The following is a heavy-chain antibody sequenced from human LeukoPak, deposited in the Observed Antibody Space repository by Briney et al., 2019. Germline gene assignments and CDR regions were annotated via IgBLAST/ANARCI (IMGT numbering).Heavy chain of an antibody. CDR3: AGTGGSGSYYYTAY. Sequence: SETLSLTCTVSGGSISSSSYYWGWIRQPPGKELEWIGSIYYSGSTYYNPSLKSRVAISVDTSKNQLSLKLSSVTAADTAVYYCAGTGGSGSYYYTAYWGQGTLVTVSS. CDR2: IYYSGST. V-gene: IGHV4-39*01. CDR1: GGSISSSSYY. J-gene: IGHJ4*02. D-gene: IGHD1-26*01.